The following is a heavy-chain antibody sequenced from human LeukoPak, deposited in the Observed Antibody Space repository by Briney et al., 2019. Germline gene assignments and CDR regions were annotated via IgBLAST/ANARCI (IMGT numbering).Heavy chain of an antibody. CDR3: AKDLMSIKALIPWDY. Sequence: GGSVRLSCAASGFTFSSYGMHWVRQAPGKGLEWVAFIRYDGSNKYYADSVKGRFTISRDNSKNTLYLQMNSLRAEDTAVYYCAKDLMSIKALIPWDYWGQGTLVTVSP. V-gene: IGHV3-30*02. J-gene: IGHJ4*02. CDR2: IRYDGSNK. CDR1: GFTFSSYG. D-gene: IGHD2-21*01.